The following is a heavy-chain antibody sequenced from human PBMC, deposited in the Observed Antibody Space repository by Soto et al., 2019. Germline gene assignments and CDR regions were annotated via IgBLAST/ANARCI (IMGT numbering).Heavy chain of an antibody. CDR3: AKVSLTGTTRVDYYYYYGMDV. CDR2: ISGSGGST. CDR1: GFTFSSYA. D-gene: IGHD1-7*01. Sequence: GGSLRLSCAASGFTFSSYAMSWVRQAPGKGLEWVSAISGSGGSTYYADSVEGRFTISRDNSKNTLYLQMNSLRAEDTAVYYCAKVSLTGTTRVDYYYYYGMDVWGQGTTVTVSS. J-gene: IGHJ6*02. V-gene: IGHV3-23*01.